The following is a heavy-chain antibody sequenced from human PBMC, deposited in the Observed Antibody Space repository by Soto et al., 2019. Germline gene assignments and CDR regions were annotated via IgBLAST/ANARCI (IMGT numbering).Heavy chain of an antibody. J-gene: IGHJ5*02. CDR2: IFHSGST. Sequence: SETLSITCSVSRAFINSGGFYYSWIRQPPGKGLEWLGYIFHSGSTLYNPSLRGRLTLSADTSRNQLSLYLTSVTAADTAVYYCVRGGIAGHWFDPWGQGILVT. V-gene: IGHV4-31*03. D-gene: IGHD2-15*01. CDR3: VRGGIAGHWFDP. CDR1: RAFINSGGFY.